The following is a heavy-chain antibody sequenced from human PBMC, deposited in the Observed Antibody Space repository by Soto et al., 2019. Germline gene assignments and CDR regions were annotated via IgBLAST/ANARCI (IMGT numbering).Heavy chain of an antibody. CDR3: ARGLFGATDDY. CDR1: GYTFTSYG. CDR2: IIPIFGTA. D-gene: IGHD1-26*01. J-gene: IGHJ4*02. Sequence: ASVKVSCKASGYTFTSYGISWVRQAPGQGLEWMGGIIPIFGTANYAQKFQGRVTITADESTSTAYMELSSLRSEDTAVYYCARGLFGATDDYWGQGTLVTVSS. V-gene: IGHV1-69*13.